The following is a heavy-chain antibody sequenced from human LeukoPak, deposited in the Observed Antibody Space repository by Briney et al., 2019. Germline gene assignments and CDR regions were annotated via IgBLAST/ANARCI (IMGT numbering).Heavy chain of an antibody. CDR3: AKENWPAVTTAGHTYFDY. D-gene: IGHD4-17*01. CDR1: GFTFSSYG. V-gene: IGHV3-30*18. Sequence: AGSLRLSCAASGFTFSSYGLHWVRQPPGQGLEWVAVISYDGSNKYYADSMKGRSTISRNNSKNTLYLQMNSLRAEDTAISSCAKENWPAVTTAGHTYFDYGGQGTLVTVSS. J-gene: IGHJ4*02. CDR2: ISYDGSNK.